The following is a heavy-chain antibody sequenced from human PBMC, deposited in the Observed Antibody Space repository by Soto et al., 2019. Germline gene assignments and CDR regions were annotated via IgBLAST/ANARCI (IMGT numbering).Heavy chain of an antibody. J-gene: IGHJ6*02. D-gene: IGHD4-4*01. V-gene: IGHV3-66*03. CDR2: IYSCGST. CDR3: ARHISNFRYYYYAMDV. CDR1: GFTVSSNY. Sequence: PGGSLRLSCAASGFTVSSNYMSWVRQAPGKGLEWVSVIYSCGSTYYADSVKGRFTISRDNSKNTLYLQMSSLRAEDTAVYYCARHISNFRYYYYAMDVWGQGTTVTVSS.